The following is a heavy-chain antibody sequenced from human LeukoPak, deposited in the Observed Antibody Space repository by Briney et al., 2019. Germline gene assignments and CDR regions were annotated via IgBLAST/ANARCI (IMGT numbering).Heavy chain of an antibody. CDR1: GGSISSYY. CDR3: ARESPGCGGGSCYPHFDY. CDR2: IYYSGST. D-gene: IGHD2-15*01. J-gene: IGHJ4*02. Sequence: SETLSLTCTVSGGSISSYYWSWIRQPPGKGLEWIGYIYYSGSTNYNPPLKSRVTISVDTSKNQFSLKLSSVTAADTAVYYCARESPGCGGGSCYPHFDYWGQGTLVTVSS. V-gene: IGHV4-59*01.